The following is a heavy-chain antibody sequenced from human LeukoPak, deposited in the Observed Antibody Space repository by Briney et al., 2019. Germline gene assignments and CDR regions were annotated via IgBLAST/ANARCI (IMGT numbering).Heavy chain of an antibody. D-gene: IGHD3-22*01. V-gene: IGHV4-34*01. J-gene: IGHJ6*03. Sequence: SETLSLTCAVYGGSFSGYYWSWIRQPPGKGLEWIGEINHSGSTNYNPSLKSRGTISVDTSKNQFSLKLSSVTAADTAVYYCARVVSSGYYLLYYYYYMDVWGKGTTVTVSS. CDR3: ARVVSSGYYLLYYYYYMDV. CDR1: GGSFSGYY. CDR2: INHSGST.